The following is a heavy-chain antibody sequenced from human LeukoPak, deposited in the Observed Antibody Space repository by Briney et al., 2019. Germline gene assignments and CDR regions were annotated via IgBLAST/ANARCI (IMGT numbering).Heavy chain of an antibody. CDR3: ARHGGDYRNYFDY. CDR1: GGSISSNSHS. Sequence: NPSQTLSLTCTVSGGSISSNSHSWGWVRQPPGKGLEWVATIFYSESTHYNPSLKSRVTISMDTSKNQFSLKVSSVTAADTAVYYCARHGGDYRNYFDYWGQGTLVTVSS. CDR2: IFYSEST. J-gene: IGHJ4*02. V-gene: IGHV4-39*01. D-gene: IGHD4-17*01.